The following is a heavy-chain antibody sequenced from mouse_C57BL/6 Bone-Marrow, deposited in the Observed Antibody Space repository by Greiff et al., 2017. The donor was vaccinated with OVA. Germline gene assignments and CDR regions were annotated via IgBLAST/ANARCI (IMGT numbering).Heavy chain of an antibody. V-gene: IGHV1-37*01. D-gene: IGHD2-1*01. CDR1: GYSFTGYF. CDR2: INPYNGDT. Sequence: EVQLQESGPGLVKPGASVKISCKASGYSFTGYFMHWVQQSHGKSLEWIGRINPYNGDTFYNQTFKGKTTLTVDKSYNTAHLELLSLTSEDFAVYYCARRDGNYHWYVDVRGTGTTVTVAS. CDR3: ARRDGNYHWYVDV. J-gene: IGHJ1*03.